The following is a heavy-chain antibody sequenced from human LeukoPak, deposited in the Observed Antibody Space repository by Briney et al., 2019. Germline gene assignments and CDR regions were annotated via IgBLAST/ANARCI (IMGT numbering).Heavy chain of an antibody. CDR1: ESSFTSYW. CDR3: ARQGSYFDY. Sequence: GEPLKISCKGSESSFTSYWIAWLRQMPGKGLEWMGIIYPGDSDTRYSPSFQGQVTISADKSISTAYLQWSSLKASDTAMYYCARQGSYFDYWAQGTLVTVSS. V-gene: IGHV5-51*01. CDR2: IYPGDSDT. J-gene: IGHJ4*02.